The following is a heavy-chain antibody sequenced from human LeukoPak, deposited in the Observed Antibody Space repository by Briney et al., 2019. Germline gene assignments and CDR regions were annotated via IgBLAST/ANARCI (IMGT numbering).Heavy chain of an antibody. CDR3: ARDHPIAVAALAY. V-gene: IGHV3-23*01. Sequence: PGGSLRLSCAASGFTFSSYAMSWVRQAPGKGLEWVSAISGSGGSTYYADSVKGRFTISRDNAKNSLYLQMNSLRAEDTAVYYCARDHPIAVAALAYWGQGTLVTVSS. D-gene: IGHD6-19*01. CDR2: ISGSGGST. J-gene: IGHJ4*02. CDR1: GFTFSSYA.